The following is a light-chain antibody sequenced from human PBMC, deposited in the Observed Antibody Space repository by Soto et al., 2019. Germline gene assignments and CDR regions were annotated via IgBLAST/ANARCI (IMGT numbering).Light chain of an antibody. CDR2: AAS. J-gene: IGKJ4*01. Sequence: DIQMTQSPSSVSASVGDRVTITCRASQGISSRLAWYQQKPGKAPNRLIYAASSLQSGVPSRFSGSGSETDFTLTIGSLQPEDFATYYCQQSNRFPLTFGGGTKVEIK. CDR3: QQSNRFPLT. CDR1: QGISSR. V-gene: IGKV1-12*01.